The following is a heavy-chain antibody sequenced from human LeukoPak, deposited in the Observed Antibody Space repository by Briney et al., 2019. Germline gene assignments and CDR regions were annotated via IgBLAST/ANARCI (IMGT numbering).Heavy chain of an antibody. CDR2: INPNSGGT. Sequence: GASVKVSCKTSGYTFTDYYIHWVRQAPGQGLEWMGWINPNSGGTNYAQKFQDWVTMTRDTSIGTAYMELRRLRSDDTAVYYCARDTLPRHITARPGHFDYWGQGTLVTVSS. D-gene: IGHD6-6*01. J-gene: IGHJ4*02. CDR1: GYTFTDYY. CDR3: ARDTLPRHITARPGHFDY. V-gene: IGHV1-2*04.